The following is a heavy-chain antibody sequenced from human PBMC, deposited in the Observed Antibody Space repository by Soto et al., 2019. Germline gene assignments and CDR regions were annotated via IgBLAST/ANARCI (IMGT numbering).Heavy chain of an antibody. CDR2: IYSGGST. D-gene: IGHD6-25*01. V-gene: IGHV3-53*01. J-gene: IGHJ4*02. CDR1: GFTVSSNY. CDR3: ARDKTPRL. Sequence: GVSRRLSCAASGFTVSSNYMSWVRQAPGKGLEWVSVIYSGGSTYYADSVKGRFTISRDNSKNTLYLQMNSLRAEDTAVYYCARDKTPRLWGQGTLVTVSS.